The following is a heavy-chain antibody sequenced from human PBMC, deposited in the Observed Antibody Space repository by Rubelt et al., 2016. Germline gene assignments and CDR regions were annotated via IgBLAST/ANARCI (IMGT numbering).Heavy chain of an antibody. CDR1: GGSISRSSYY. J-gene: IGHJ4*02. Sequence: QLQLQESGPGLVKPSETLSLTCTVSGGSISRSSYYWGWIRQPPGKGLEWIGSIYYSGSTNYNPSLKSRVTISVDTSKNKFSRKVGSVDAADTAVYYCAGGGVNWNYDYWGQGTLVTVSS. D-gene: IGHD1-7*01. CDR3: AGGGVNWNYDY. CDR2: IYYSGST. V-gene: IGHV4-39*07.